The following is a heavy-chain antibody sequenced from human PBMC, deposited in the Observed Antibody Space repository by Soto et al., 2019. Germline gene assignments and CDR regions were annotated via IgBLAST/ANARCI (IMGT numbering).Heavy chain of an antibody. J-gene: IGHJ4*02. V-gene: IGHV3-30*18. CDR2: ISYDGSNK. CDR3: AKDREYSYDSYYFDX. CDR1: GFTFSSYG. D-gene: IGHD5-18*01. Sequence: GGSLRLSCAASGFTFSSYGMHWVRQAPGKGLEWVAVISYDGSNKYYADSVKGRFTISIDNSKNTLYLQMNSLRAEDTAVYYCAKDREYSYDSYYFDXMGQGTRVT.